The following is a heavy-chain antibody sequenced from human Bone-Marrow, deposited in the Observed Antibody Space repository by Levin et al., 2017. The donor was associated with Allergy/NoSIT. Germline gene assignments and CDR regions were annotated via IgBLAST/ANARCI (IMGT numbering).Heavy chain of an antibody. Sequence: GSLRLSCAVSGGSISNYFWAWIRQPAGKGLEWIGRIYTSGSTDYNPSLKSRITMSVDTSRNQFSLKLNSLTAADTAVYYCAREHKDYDTSGYYYDYWGQGTLVAVAS. V-gene: IGHV4-4*07. CDR1: GGSISNYF. D-gene: IGHD3-22*01. J-gene: IGHJ4*02. CDR3: AREHKDYDTSGYYYDY. CDR2: IYTSGST.